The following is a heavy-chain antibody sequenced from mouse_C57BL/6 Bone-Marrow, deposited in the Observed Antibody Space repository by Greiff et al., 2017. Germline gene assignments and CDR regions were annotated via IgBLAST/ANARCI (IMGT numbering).Heavy chain of an antibody. J-gene: IGHJ4*01. V-gene: IGHV1-69*01. CDR2: IDPSDSYT. D-gene: IGHD2-5*01. Sequence: QVTLRQPGAELVMPGASVKLSCKASGYTFTSYWMHWVKQRPGQGLEWIGEIDPSDSYTNYNQKFKGKSTLTVDKSSSTAYMQLSCLTSEDSAVYCVTRWSNSCAMGYKGKGTSVT. CDR1: GYTFTSYW. CDR3: TRWSNSCAMGY.